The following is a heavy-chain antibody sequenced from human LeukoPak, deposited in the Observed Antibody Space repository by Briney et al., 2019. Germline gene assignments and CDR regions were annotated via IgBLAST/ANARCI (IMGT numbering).Heavy chain of an antibody. CDR3: TRDPGDIGWFGESPGGMDV. CDR2: IRSKAYGGTT. Sequence: GGSLRLSCTASGFTFGDYVMSWVRQAPGKGLEWVGFIRSKAYGGTTEYAASVKGRFTISRDDSKSIAYLQMNSLKTEDTAVYYCTRDPGDIGWFGESPGGMDVWGQGTTVTVSS. J-gene: IGHJ6*02. V-gene: IGHV3-49*04. CDR1: GFTFGDYV. D-gene: IGHD3-10*01.